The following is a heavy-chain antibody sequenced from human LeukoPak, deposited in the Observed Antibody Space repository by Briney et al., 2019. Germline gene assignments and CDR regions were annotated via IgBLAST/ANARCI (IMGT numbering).Heavy chain of an antibody. CDR3: AREPRLIAVAGEHHYYYGMDV. Sequence: GASVKVSCKASGGTFSSYAISWVRQAPGQGLEWMGGIIPIFGTANYAQKFQGRVTITADESTSTAYMELSSLRSEDTAVYYCAREPRLIAVAGEHHYYYGMDVWGQGTTVTVSS. CDR1: GGTFSSYA. J-gene: IGHJ6*02. D-gene: IGHD6-19*01. CDR2: IIPIFGTA. V-gene: IGHV1-69*13.